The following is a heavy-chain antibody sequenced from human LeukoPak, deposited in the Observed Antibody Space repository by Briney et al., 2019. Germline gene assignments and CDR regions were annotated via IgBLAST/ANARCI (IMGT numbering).Heavy chain of an antibody. CDR2: IYRDSSVI. V-gene: IGHV3-48*01. CDR3: ARYGSGSNYRDPFDS. CDR1: GFNFDEYA. D-gene: IGHD3-10*01. Sequence: GGSLRLSCVASGFNFDEYAMNWVRQAPGKGLEWISCIYRDSSVIYYADSVRGRFTVSRDNAKNSVYLQMNSLRAEDTAVYFCARYGSGSNYRDPFDSWGQGTLVTVSS. J-gene: IGHJ4*02.